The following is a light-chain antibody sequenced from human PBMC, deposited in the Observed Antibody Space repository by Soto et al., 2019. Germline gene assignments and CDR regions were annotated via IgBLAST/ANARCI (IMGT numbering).Light chain of an antibody. CDR2: GAY. J-gene: IGKJ4*01. V-gene: IGKV3-20*01. CDR3: QQYGSSPLT. Sequence: EIVLTQSPGTLSLSPGERATLSCRASRSVRSAYLAWYQQRRGQAPXXLLYGAYNRAXXIXDXXSGSGSGTDFSLIISRLEPEDFAVYYCQQYGSSPLTFGGGTKVEIK. CDR1: RSVRSAY.